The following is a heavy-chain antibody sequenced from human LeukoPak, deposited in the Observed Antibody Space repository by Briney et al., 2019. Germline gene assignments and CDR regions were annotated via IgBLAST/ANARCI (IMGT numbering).Heavy chain of an antibody. D-gene: IGHD3-10*01. CDR3: AKDPNRWEFGEYRPYFYYMDV. CDR1: GFTFSSYS. Sequence: GGSLRLSCAASGFTFSSYSMNWVRQAPGKGLEWVSSISSSSSYIYYADSVKGRFTISRDNAKNSLYLQMNSLRAEDTAVYYCAKDPNRWEFGEYRPYFYYMDVWGKGTTVVISS. J-gene: IGHJ6*03. V-gene: IGHV3-21*04. CDR2: ISSSSSYI.